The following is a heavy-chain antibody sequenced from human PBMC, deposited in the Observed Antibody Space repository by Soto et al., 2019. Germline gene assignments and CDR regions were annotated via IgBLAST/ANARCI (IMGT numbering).Heavy chain of an antibody. CDR3: AKEVEPAFDH. Sequence: PGGSLRLSCAASGFTFSSYAMSWVRQAPGKGLEWVSAVTGSGGSTYYADSVRGRFTISRDNSKNTLYLQMNSLRAEDTAVYYCAKEVEPAFDHWGQGTLVTVSS. CDR2: VTGSGGST. V-gene: IGHV3-23*01. J-gene: IGHJ4*02. CDR1: GFTFSSYA. D-gene: IGHD2-15*01.